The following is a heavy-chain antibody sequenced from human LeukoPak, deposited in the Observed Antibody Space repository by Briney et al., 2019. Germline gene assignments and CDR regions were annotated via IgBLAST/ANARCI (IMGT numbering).Heavy chain of an antibody. Sequence: GASVTVSCKASGYTFNNYHIHWVRQAPGQGLEWMGVLDPSGGSASSVQKFQGRVTMTWDASTTTVYMELSSLRSEDTAVYYCARGTSEYAPHDSWGQGTLVTVSS. CDR3: ARGTSEYAPHDS. CDR1: GYTFNNYH. D-gene: IGHD1-26*01. J-gene: IGHJ4*02. V-gene: IGHV1-46*02. CDR2: LDPSGGSA.